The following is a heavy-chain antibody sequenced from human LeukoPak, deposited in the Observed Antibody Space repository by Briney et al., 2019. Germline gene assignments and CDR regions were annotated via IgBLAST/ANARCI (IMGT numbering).Heavy chain of an antibody. D-gene: IGHD6-13*01. V-gene: IGHV1-46*01. CDR2: INPSGGST. Sequence: ASVKVSCKASGYTFTSYYMHWVRQAPGQGLEWMGRINPSGGSTSYAQKFQGRVTVTRNTSISTAYMELSSLRSEDTAVYYCASGSWRVYWGQGTLVTVSS. J-gene: IGHJ4*02. CDR1: GYTFTSYY. CDR3: ASGSWRVY.